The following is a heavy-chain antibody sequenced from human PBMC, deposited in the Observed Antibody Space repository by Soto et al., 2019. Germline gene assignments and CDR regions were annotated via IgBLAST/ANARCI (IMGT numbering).Heavy chain of an antibody. D-gene: IGHD2-15*01. Sequence: ESGGGLVQPGGSLRLSCAASGFTLSDQYMDWVRQAPGKGLEWVGCTRNKAYSYTTEYAPSVKGRFTISRDDSKNSLYLQMNSLKTEDTAVYYCARELYGGKDFWGQGTLVTVSS. CDR1: GFTLSDQY. J-gene: IGHJ4*02. V-gene: IGHV3-72*01. CDR2: TRNKAYSYTT. CDR3: ARELYGGKDF.